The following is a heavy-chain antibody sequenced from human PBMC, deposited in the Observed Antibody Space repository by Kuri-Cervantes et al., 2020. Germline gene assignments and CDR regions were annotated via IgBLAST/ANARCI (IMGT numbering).Heavy chain of an antibody. J-gene: IGHJ4*02. CDR3: ARTYVIMGGYYFDY. CDR2: IDWNDDK. D-gene: IGHD3-16*02. CDR1: GFSLSTSGMR. Sequence: SGPTLVKPTQTLTLTCTFSGFSLSTSGMRVSWIRQPPGKALEWLARIDWNDDKLYSTSLKTRLTISKDTSKNQVVLTMTNMDPVDTATYYCARTYVIMGGYYFDYWGQGTLVTVSS. V-gene: IGHV2-70*04.